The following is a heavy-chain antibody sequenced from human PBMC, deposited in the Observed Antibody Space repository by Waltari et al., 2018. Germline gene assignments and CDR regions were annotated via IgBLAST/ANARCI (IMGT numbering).Heavy chain of an antibody. CDR1: GGSISSSSYY. Sequence: QLQLQESGPGLVKPSETLSLTCTVSGGSISSSSYYWGWIRQPPGKGLEWIGSIYYSGSTYYNPTLNSRVTISVDTSKNQFSLKLSSVTAADTAVYYCARDIGAIFGVVIQPFDYWGQGTLVTVSS. J-gene: IGHJ4*02. CDR3: ARDIGAIFGVVIQPFDY. V-gene: IGHV4-39*07. D-gene: IGHD3-3*01. CDR2: IYYSGST.